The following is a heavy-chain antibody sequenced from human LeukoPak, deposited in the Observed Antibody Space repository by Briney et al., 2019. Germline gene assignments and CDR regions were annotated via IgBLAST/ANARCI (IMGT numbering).Heavy chain of an antibody. CDR2: ISTSGSTT. D-gene: IGHD3-10*01. Sequence: GGSPRLSCAASGFSLSNYEMNWVRQAPGKGLEWVSYISTSGSTTYYADSVKGRFTISRDNAKNSLYLQMKSLRAEDTAVYYCARDKGSYYPFDYWGQGTLVTVSS. CDR1: GFSLSNYE. J-gene: IGHJ4*02. V-gene: IGHV3-48*03. CDR3: ARDKGSYYPFDY.